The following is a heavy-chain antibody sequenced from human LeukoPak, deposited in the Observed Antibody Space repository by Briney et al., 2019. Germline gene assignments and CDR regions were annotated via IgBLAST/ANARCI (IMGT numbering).Heavy chain of an antibody. V-gene: IGHV5-51*01. Sequence: GESLKISCKGSGYIFTSYWIGWVRQMPGKGLEWMGIIYPGDSDTRYSPSFQGQVTISADKSISTAYLQWSSLKASDTAMYYCARLTYDSSGYHNWFDPWGQGTLVTVSS. J-gene: IGHJ5*02. CDR2: IYPGDSDT. CDR1: GYIFTSYW. CDR3: ARLTYDSSGYHNWFDP. D-gene: IGHD3-22*01.